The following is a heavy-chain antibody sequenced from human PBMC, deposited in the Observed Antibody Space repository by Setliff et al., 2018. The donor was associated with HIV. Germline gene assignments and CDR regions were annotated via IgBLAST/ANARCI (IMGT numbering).Heavy chain of an antibody. V-gene: IGHV4-39*07. CDR3: ASLSAAAGTAKPPFYYYYYMDV. CDR1: GGSISSSSYY. Sequence: SETLSLTCTVSGGSISSSSYYWGWIRQPPGKGLEWIGSIYYSGSTYYNPSLKSRVTISVDTSKNQFSLKLSSVTAADTAVYYCASLSAAAGTAKPPFYYYYYMDVWGKGTTVTVSS. D-gene: IGHD6-13*01. CDR2: IYYSGST. J-gene: IGHJ6*03.